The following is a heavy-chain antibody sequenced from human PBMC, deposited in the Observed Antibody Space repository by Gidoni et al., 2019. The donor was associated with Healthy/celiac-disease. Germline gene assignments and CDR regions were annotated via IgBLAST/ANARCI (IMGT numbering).Heavy chain of an antibody. Sequence: EVKKPGSSVKVSCKASGGTFSSYAISWVRQAPGQGLEWMGGIIPIFGTANYAQKFQGRVTITADESTSTAYMELSSLRSEDTAVYYCARGARITIFGVVIEGWFDPWGQGTLVTVSS. CDR1: GGTFSSYA. V-gene: IGHV1-69*01. D-gene: IGHD3-3*01. CDR2: IIPIFGTA. J-gene: IGHJ5*02. CDR3: ARGARITIFGVVIEGWFDP.